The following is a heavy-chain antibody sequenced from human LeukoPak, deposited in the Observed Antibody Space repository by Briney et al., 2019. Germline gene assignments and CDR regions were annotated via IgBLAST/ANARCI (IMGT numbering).Heavy chain of an antibody. CDR2: IYPGDSDT. CDR3: ASGLYDSSGYDAFDI. Sequence: GESLKISCKGSGYSFTSYWIGWVRQMPGKGLEWMGIIYPGDSDTRYSPSFQGQVTISADKSISTAYLQWSSLKASDTATYYCASGLYDSSGYDAFDIWGQGTMVTVSS. CDR1: GYSFTSYW. D-gene: IGHD3-22*01. J-gene: IGHJ3*02. V-gene: IGHV5-51*01.